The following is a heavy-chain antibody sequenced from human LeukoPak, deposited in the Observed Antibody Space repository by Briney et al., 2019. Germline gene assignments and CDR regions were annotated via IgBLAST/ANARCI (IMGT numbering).Heavy chain of an antibody. CDR1: GYTFTSYG. Sequence: GASVKVSCKASGYTFTSYGISWVRQAPGQGLEWMGWMNPNSGNTGYAQKFQGRVTITRNTSISTAYMELSSLRSEDTAVYYCARGGSGYSYGLLPDYWGQGTLVTVSS. J-gene: IGHJ4*02. D-gene: IGHD5-18*01. CDR2: MNPNSGNT. V-gene: IGHV1-8*03. CDR3: ARGGSGYSYGLLPDY.